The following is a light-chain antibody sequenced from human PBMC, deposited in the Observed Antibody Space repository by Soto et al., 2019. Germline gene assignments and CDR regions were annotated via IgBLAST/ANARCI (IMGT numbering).Light chain of an antibody. CDR2: HAS. CDR3: QQYDSFWT. V-gene: IGKV1-5*01. J-gene: IGKJ1*01. Sequence: DLQMTQSPSTLSASVGERVIITCRASQSVNRWLAWYQQKPGRAPKLLIYHASSLPSGVPARFSGSGSGTEFTLTISSLQPDDFATYYCQQYDSFWTFGQGTKVEIK. CDR1: QSVNRW.